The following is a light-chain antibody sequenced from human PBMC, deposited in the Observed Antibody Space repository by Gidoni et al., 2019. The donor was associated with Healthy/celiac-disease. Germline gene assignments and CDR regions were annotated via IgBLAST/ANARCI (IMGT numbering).Light chain of an antibody. CDR1: SLRSYY. CDR3: KSRDSSGNHLV. Sequence: SSELTQDSAVSVALGPTVRSTCQGDSLRSYYASWYQQKPGQAPVLVIYGKNNRPSGIPDRFSGSSSGNTASLTITGAQAEDEADYYCKSRDSSGNHLVFGGGTKLTVL. J-gene: IGLJ2*01. CDR2: GKN. V-gene: IGLV3-19*01.